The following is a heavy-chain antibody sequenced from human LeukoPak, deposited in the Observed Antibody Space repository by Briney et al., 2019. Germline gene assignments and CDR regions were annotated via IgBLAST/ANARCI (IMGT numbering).Heavy chain of an antibody. CDR1: GFTFSTYA. D-gene: IGHD6-19*01. V-gene: IGHV3-23*01. Sequence: GGSLRLSCAASGFTFSTYAMSWVRQAPGKGLEWVSAISCSGDSTYYADSVKGRFTISRDNSKNTLYLQMNSLRAEDTAVYYCAKGQVGWYYFTMDVWGQGTTVTVSS. CDR2: ISCSGDST. J-gene: IGHJ6*02. CDR3: AKGQVGWYYFTMDV.